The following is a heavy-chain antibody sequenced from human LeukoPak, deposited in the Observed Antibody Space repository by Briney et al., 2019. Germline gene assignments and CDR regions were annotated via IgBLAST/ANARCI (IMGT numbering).Heavy chain of an antibody. D-gene: IGHD2-21*02. J-gene: IGHJ4*02. V-gene: IGHV3-21*04. Sequence: PGGSLRLSCAASGFTFSSYSMNWVRQAPGKGLEWVSSISSSSSYIYYADSVKGRFTISRDNSKNTLYLQMNSLRAEDTAVYYCAKDHIVVVTAIPVSVDYWGQGTLVTVSS. CDR2: ISSSSSYI. CDR1: GFTFSSYS. CDR3: AKDHIVVVTAIPVSVDY.